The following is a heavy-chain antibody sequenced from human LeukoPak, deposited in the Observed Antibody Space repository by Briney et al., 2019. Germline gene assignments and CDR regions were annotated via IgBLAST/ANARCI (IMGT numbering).Heavy chain of an antibody. V-gene: IGHV1-69*13. CDR1: GGTFSSDA. Sequence: SVKGSCKASGGTFSSDAISWVRQAPGQGLEWMGGIIPIFGTANYAQKFQGRVTITADESTSTAYMELSSLRSEDTAVYYCARERTSYQLRKYYFDYWGQGTLVTVSS. J-gene: IGHJ4*02. CDR3: ARERTSYQLRKYYFDY. D-gene: IGHD2-2*01. CDR2: IIPIFGTA.